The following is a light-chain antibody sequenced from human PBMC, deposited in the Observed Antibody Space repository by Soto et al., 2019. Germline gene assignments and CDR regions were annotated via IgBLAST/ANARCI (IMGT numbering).Light chain of an antibody. CDR2: DAS. CDR3: QQYNSYGT. Sequence: DIQMTQSPSTLSSSVGDRVTITCRASQSISSWLAWYQQKPGKAPTLLIYDASSLESGVPSRFSGSGSGTEFTLTISSLQHDDFASYYCQQYNSYGTFGQGTKVEIK. V-gene: IGKV1-5*01. CDR1: QSISSW. J-gene: IGKJ1*01.